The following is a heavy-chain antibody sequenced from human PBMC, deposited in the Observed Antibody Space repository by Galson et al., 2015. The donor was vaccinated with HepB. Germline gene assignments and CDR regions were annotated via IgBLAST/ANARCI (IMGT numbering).Heavy chain of an antibody. Sequence: SLRLSCAASGFTFSSYWMSWVRQAPGKGLEWVANIKQDGSEKYYVDSVKGRFTISRDNAKNSLYLQMNSLRAEDTAVYYCARPYYYDSSGYSDDYWGQGTLVTVSS. CDR1: GFTFSSYW. J-gene: IGHJ4*02. CDR3: ARPYYYDSSGYSDDY. D-gene: IGHD3-22*01. V-gene: IGHV3-7*03. CDR2: IKQDGSEK.